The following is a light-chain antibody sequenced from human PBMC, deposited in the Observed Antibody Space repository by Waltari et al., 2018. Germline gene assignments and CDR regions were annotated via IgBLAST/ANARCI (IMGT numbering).Light chain of an antibody. J-gene: IGKJ4*01. V-gene: IGKV4-1*01. Sequence: DIVMTQSPDSLTVSLGERATINCKSSQSVLYSSNNKNYLAWYQQKPGQPPKLLIYWASTRESVVPDRFSGSGSGTDFTLTISSLQAEDVAVYYCQQYYSTPVLTFGGGTKVEIK. CDR2: WAS. CDR3: QQYYSTPVLT. CDR1: QSVLYSSNNKNY.